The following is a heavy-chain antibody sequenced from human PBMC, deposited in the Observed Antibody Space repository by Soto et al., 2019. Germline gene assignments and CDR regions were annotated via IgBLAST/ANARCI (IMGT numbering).Heavy chain of an antibody. CDR1: GFTFTRYS. CDR2: ISSTTNYI. J-gene: IGHJ4*02. CDR3: ARESEDLTSNFDY. V-gene: IGHV3-21*06. Sequence: GGSLRLSCAASGFTFTRYSMNWVRQAPGKGLEWVSSISSTTNYIYYGDSMKGRLTISRDNAKNSLYLEMNSLRAEDTAVYYCARESEDLTSNFDYWGQGTLVTVSS.